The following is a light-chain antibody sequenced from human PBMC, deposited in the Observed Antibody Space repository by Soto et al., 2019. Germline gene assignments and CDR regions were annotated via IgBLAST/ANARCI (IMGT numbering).Light chain of an antibody. CDR3: MQALQTPPT. V-gene: IGKV2-28*01. CDR1: QSLLHSNGYNY. CDR2: LGS. J-gene: IGKJ1*01. Sequence: DIVMTQSPLSLPVTPGEPASISCRSSQSLLHSNGYNYLDWYLQKPGQSPQLLIYLGSNRASGVPDRFRGSGSGTDFTLKISRVEAEDVGVYYCMQALQTPPTFGLGTKVEIK.